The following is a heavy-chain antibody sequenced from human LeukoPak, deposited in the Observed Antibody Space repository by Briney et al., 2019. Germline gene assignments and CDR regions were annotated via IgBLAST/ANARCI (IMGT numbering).Heavy chain of an antibody. D-gene: IGHD2-2*01. V-gene: IGHV3-48*01. CDR2: IRSSSSTI. Sequence: GGSLRLSCAASGFTFSGYSMNWVRQAPGKGLEGVSYIRSSSSTIYYADSVKGRFTISRDNAKNSLYLQMNSLRAEDTAVYYCARDEQPYCSSTSCYSDAFDIWGQGTMVTVSS. J-gene: IGHJ3*02. CDR3: ARDEQPYCSSTSCYSDAFDI. CDR1: GFTFSGYS.